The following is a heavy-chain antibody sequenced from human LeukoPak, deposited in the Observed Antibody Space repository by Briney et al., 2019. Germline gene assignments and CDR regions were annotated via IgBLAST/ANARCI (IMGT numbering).Heavy chain of an antibody. CDR3: ARDSHKYSSGWYELNWFDP. Sequence: QAGGSLRLSCATSGFIFSHYWMSWVRQAPGKGLEWVANIKQDGSEKYYVDSVKGRFTVSRDNAKNSSYLQMNSLRAEDTAVYYCARDSHKYSSGWYELNWFDPWGQGTLVTVSS. D-gene: IGHD6-19*01. CDR2: IKQDGSEK. J-gene: IGHJ5*02. CDR1: GFIFSHYW. V-gene: IGHV3-7*01.